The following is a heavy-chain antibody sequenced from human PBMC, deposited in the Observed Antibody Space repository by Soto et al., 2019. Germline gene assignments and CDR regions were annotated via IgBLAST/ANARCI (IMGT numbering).Heavy chain of an antibody. D-gene: IGHD2-2*01. Sequence: EVQLLESGGGLVQPGGSLSLSCAASGFTFSSYAMSWVRQAPGKGLEWVSAISGRGGSTYYADSVKGRFTISRDNSKNTLYLHMNSLRAEDTAVYYCAKGGYCSSTSCYGYYYYYMDVWGKGTTVTVSS. V-gene: IGHV3-23*01. J-gene: IGHJ6*03. CDR3: AKGGYCSSTSCYGYYYYYMDV. CDR1: GFTFSSYA. CDR2: ISGRGGST.